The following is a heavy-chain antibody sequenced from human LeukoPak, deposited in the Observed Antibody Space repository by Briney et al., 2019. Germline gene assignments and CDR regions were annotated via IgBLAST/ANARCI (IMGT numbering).Heavy chain of an antibody. V-gene: IGHV4-4*07. J-gene: IGHJ5*02. Sequence: PSETLSLTCTVSGGSISSYYWSWIRQPAGKGLEWIGRIYTSGSTNYNPSLKSRVTMSVDTSKNQFSLKLSSVTAADTAVYYCARGTTLYCSGGSCYSSGYNWFDPWGQGTLVTVSS. D-gene: IGHD2-15*01. CDR1: GGSISSYY. CDR3: ARGTTLYCSGGSCYSSGYNWFDP. CDR2: IYTSGST.